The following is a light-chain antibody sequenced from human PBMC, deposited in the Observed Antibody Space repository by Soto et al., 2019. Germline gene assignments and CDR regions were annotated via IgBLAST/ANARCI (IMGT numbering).Light chain of an antibody. V-gene: IGKV3-15*01. J-gene: IGKJ4*01. Sequence: EIVMTQSPATLSVSPGERATLSCRASQRVSSNLAWYQQKPGQAPRLLIYGASTRATGIPARFSGSGSGTEFTLTICSLQSEDRAVYYCQQYNSWPPLTFGGGTKVEIK. CDR1: QRVSSN. CDR2: GAS. CDR3: QQYNSWPPLT.